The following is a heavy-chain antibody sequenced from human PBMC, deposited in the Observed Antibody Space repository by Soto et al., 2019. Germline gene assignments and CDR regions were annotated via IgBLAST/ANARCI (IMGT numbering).Heavy chain of an antibody. CDR1: GGTFSSYA. Sequence: SSVKVSCKASGGTFSSYAISWVRQAPGQGLEWMGGIIPIFGTANYAQKFQGRVTITADKSTSTAYMELSSLRSEETAVYYCARDGGNYDILTGYYKAHGMDVWGQGNTVTV. J-gene: IGHJ6*02. CDR3: ARDGGNYDILTGYYKAHGMDV. V-gene: IGHV1-69*06. CDR2: IIPIFGTA. D-gene: IGHD3-9*01.